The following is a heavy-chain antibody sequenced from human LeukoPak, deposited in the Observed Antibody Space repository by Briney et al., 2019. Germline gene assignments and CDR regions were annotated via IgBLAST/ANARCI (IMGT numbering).Heavy chain of an antibody. V-gene: IGHV3-7*01. Sequence: GGSLRLSCAASGFTFRSYCMSWVRQAPGKGLQWVANIKQDGTANYVDSVKGRFTISRDNAQNSLYLQLNSLGVEDTAVYYCARALGNTVTTAPGYWGQGTLVTVSS. D-gene: IGHD4-11*01. CDR3: ARALGNTVTTAPGY. J-gene: IGHJ4*02. CDR2: IKQDGTA. CDR1: GFTFRSYC.